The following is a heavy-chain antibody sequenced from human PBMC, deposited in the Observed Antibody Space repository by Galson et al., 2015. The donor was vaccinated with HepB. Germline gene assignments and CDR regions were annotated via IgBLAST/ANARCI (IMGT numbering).Heavy chain of an antibody. CDR2: INAGNGNT. V-gene: IGHV1-3*01. J-gene: IGHJ6*02. CDR1: GYTFTSYA. D-gene: IGHD1-26*01. Sequence: SVKVSCKASGYTFTSYAMHWVRQAPGQRLEWMGWINAGNGNTKYSQKFQGRVTITRDTSASTAYMELSSLRSEDTAVYYCARDLVEWELLGYYYYYGMDVWGQGTTVTVSS. CDR3: ARDLVEWELLGYYYYYGMDV.